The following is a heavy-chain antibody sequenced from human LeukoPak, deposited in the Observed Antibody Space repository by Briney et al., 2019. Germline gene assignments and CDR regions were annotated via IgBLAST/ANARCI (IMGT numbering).Heavy chain of an antibody. Sequence: GLALRLSCPASGFTFDHYGMSWLRQAPGKGREGVSVINWNGDSIRYVDSVKGRFTISRDNVKNSLYLHMNTLRAEYTALYYCARAPLIDFYFHHYMDVWGKGTTVTVSS. CDR3: ARAPLIDFYFHHYMDV. CDR1: GFTFDHYG. J-gene: IGHJ6*03. CDR2: INWNGDSI. V-gene: IGHV3-20*04. D-gene: IGHD3-16*02.